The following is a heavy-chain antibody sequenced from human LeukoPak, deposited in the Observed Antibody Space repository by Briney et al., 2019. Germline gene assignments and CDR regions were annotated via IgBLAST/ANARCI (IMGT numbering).Heavy chain of an antibody. J-gene: IGHJ2*01. CDR2: ISWNSRNI. Sequence: SLTLSYAASGFTFDDYAMHWVRQAPGKGREWVSGISWNSRNIVYTDSVKGRFTISRDNAKNSLYLQMNSLRLEDTALYYCTKVNGDNAAHGSKWYFDVWGRGTLVTVSS. D-gene: IGHD7-27*01. CDR1: GFTFDDYA. CDR3: TKVNGDNAAHGSKWYFDV. V-gene: IGHV3-9*01.